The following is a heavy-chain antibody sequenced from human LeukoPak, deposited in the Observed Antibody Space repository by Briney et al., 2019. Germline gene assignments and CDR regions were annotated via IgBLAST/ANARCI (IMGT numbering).Heavy chain of an antibody. Sequence: SETLSLTCAVYGGSFSGYYWSWIRQPPGEGLEWIGEINHSGSTNYNPSLKSRATISVDTSKNQFSLKLSSVTAADTAVYYCAGSTYYDILTGYSLFDYWGQGILVTVSS. V-gene: IGHV4-34*01. J-gene: IGHJ4*02. CDR2: INHSGST. CDR3: AGSTYYDILTGYSLFDY. CDR1: GGSFSGYY. D-gene: IGHD3-9*01.